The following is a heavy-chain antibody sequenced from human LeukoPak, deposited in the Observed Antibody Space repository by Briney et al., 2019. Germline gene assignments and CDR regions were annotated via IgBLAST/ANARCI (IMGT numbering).Heavy chain of an antibody. V-gene: IGHV4-4*07. Sequence: PSETLSLTCTVSGGSISGYYWNWIRQSAGKGLEWSGRIYANGGTNYNPSLRSRVSMSVDTSKNQFSLKLTSVTAADTAIYYCARDFTRNSYAVAEFFQPWGQGTLVSVSS. D-gene: IGHD5-18*01. CDR1: GGSISGYY. J-gene: IGHJ1*01. CDR3: ARDFTRNSYAVAEFFQP. CDR2: IYANGGT.